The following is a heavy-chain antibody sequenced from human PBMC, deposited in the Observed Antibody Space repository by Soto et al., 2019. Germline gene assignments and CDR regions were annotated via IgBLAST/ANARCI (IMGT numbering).Heavy chain of an antibody. J-gene: IGHJ3*02. Sequence: QVQLVQSGAEVKKPGSAVKFSCEAAGGTCISYNISWVRQAPGQGLAWMGRIIHILGIANYAQKFQGRVTITADKSTSTAYLELSRLSSEETAGYYCARVSDILIDNKAFDIWGQGTMGTVSS. V-gene: IGHV1-69*02. CDR3: ARVSDILIDNKAFDI. CDR1: GGTCISYN. CDR2: IIHILGIA. D-gene: IGHD3-9*01.